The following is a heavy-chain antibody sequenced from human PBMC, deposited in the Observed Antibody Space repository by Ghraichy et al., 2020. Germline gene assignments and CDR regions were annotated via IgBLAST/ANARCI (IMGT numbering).Heavy chain of an antibody. CDR2: ST. CDR3: AKEGRRLGEGVFDV. V-gene: IGHV3-23*01. J-gene: IGHJ3*01. D-gene: IGHD3-10*01. Sequence: STFYADSVKGRFTISRDKSKRTMYLPMNSMRADDTAVYYCAKEGRRLGEGVFDVWGQGKM.